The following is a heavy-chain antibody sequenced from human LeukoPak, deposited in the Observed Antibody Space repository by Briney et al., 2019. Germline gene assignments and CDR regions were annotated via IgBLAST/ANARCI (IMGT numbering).Heavy chain of an antibody. Sequence: GGSLRLSCAASGSTFSEYFMGWVRQAPGKGLEWVSYISTSGSTVYYADSVKGRFTISRDNARNLLYLHMNSPRAEDTAVYYCARDPRGTLVRGHRFDYWGQGTLVTVSS. V-gene: IGHV3-11*01. J-gene: IGHJ4*02. CDR3: ARDPRGTLVRGHRFDY. D-gene: IGHD3-10*01. CDR1: GSTFSEYF. CDR2: ISTSGSTV.